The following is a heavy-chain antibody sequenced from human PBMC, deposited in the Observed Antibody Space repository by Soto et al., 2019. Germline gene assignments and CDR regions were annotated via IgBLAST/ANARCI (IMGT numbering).Heavy chain of an antibody. V-gene: IGHV4-59*01. D-gene: IGHD3-22*01. Sequence: QVQLQESGPGLVKPAETLSLTCSVSAGSLTNYYWTWIRQSPGKGLEWIGEIYHTGSTKYNPSLESRVAILLDMSKNQFSLTLTSATPADSAVYYCARGGRGSGLYFLYYFDLWGQGTLITVSS. J-gene: IGHJ4*02. CDR1: AGSLTNYY. CDR3: ARGGRGSGLYFLYYFDL. CDR2: IYHTGST.